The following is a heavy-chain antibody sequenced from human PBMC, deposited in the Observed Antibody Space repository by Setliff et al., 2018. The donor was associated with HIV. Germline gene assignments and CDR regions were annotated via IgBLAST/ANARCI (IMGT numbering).Heavy chain of an antibody. J-gene: IGHJ6*02. D-gene: IGHD2-2*01. CDR2: IIPIFGTA. CDR1: GYTFTTYD. Sequence: SVKVSCKASGYTFTTYDITWVRQAPGQGLEWMGGIIPIFGTATYAQKFQGRVTITTDESTSTAYMELSSLRSDDTAMYYCASAYCSSTGCYVRWGNGMDVWGQGTTVTVSS. V-gene: IGHV1-69*05. CDR3: ASAYCSSTGCYVRWGNGMDV.